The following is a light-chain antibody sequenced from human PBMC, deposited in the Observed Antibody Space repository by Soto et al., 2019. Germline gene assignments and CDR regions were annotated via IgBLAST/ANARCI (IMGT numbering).Light chain of an antibody. CDR3: QQRSNWPLT. CDR2: DAS. V-gene: IGKV3-11*01. J-gene: IGKJ4*01. Sequence: EIVLTQSPATLSLSPGERATLSCRASQSVSSYLAWYQQKPGQAPRLLIYDASNRATGIPARFSGSGSATDLNLTISSLEPEDFAVYYCQQRSNWPLTCGGGTKVEIK. CDR1: QSVSSY.